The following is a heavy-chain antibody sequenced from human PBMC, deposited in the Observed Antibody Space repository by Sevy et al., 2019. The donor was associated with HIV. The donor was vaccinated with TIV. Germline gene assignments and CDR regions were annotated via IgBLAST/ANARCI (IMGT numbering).Heavy chain of an antibody. CDR2: ISGSSYST. CDR3: TRYCSSSSCERTNWVDGFDI. V-gene: IGHV3-23*01. CDR1: GFNFNTFA. D-gene: IGHD2-2*01. Sequence: GGSLRLSCAASGFNFNTFAMSWVRQAPGKGLEWVSAISGSSYSTYYENTVKGRFTISRDKSKNTLYLQMNSLRAEDTAVYYCTRYCSSSSCERTNWVDGFDIWGQGTMVTVSS. J-gene: IGHJ3*02.